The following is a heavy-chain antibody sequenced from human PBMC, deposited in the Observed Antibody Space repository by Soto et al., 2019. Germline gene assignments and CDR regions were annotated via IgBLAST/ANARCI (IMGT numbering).Heavy chain of an antibody. CDR3: ARGDSGFCRGGSCYLSY. D-gene: IGHD2-15*01. J-gene: IGHJ4*02. CDR1: GCAISAGG. Sequence: AEAGCAISAGGMHWIRQAPGKAQEWAAVISQRGSTTYSADSVKGRFTISRDNSKNTLYLQMNSLRAEDTAVYYCARGDSGFCRGGSCYLSYWGQGTLVTVSS. V-gene: IGHV3-30*19. CDR2: ISQRGSTT.